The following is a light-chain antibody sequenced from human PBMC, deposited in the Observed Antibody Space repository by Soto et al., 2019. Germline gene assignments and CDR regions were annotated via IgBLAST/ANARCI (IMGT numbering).Light chain of an antibody. J-gene: IGKJ2*01. CDR3: QPYGSSTHT. CDR1: QSVNSDY. Sequence: EIVLTQSPGTLSLSPGERATLSCRASQSVNSDYLAWYQQKPGQAPRLLIYNASTRAPGIPDRSSDSGSGTDFSLTISRLEPEDFAVYYCQPYGSSTHTVGQGAMVE. V-gene: IGKV3-20*01. CDR2: NAS.